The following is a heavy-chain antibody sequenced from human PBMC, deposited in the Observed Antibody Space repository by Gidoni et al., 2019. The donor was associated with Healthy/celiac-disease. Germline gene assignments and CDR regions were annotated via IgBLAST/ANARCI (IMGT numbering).Heavy chain of an antibody. V-gene: IGHV4-34*01. D-gene: IGHD1-20*01. CDR2: INHSGST. Sequence: QVQLQQWGAGLLKPSETLSLTCSVYGGSFSGYYWSWIRQPPGKGLEWIGEINHSGSTNYNPSLKSRVTISVDTSKNQFSLKLSSVTAADTAVYYCARGRDNWKGGWFDPWGQGTLVTVSS. CDR1: GGSFSGYY. J-gene: IGHJ5*02. CDR3: ARGRDNWKGGWFDP.